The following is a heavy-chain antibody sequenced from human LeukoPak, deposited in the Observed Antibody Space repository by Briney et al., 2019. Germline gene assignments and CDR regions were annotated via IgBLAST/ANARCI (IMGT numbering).Heavy chain of an antibody. CDR2: IGSSGSTI. V-gene: IGHV3-48*03. Sequence: GGSLRLSCAASGFTFSNYEMNWVRQAPGKGLEWVSYIGSSGSTIYYADSVKGRFTISRDNAKNSLYLQMNSLRAEDTAVYYCARGLFDYLYYFDYSGQGTLGTVSS. CDR1: GFTFSNYE. CDR3: ARGLFDYLYYFDY. J-gene: IGHJ4*02. D-gene: IGHD5-12*01.